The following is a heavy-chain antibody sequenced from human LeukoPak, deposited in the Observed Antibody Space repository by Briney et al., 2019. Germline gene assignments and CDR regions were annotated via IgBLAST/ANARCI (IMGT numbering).Heavy chain of an antibody. CDR1: GGSISSGDYY. Sequence: PSQTLSLTCTVSGGSISSGDYYWSWIRQPPGKGLEWIGYIYYSGSTYYNPSLKSRVTISVDTSKNQFSLKLSSVTAADTAVYYCARGYCRSTSCYLNWFDPWGQGTLVTVSS. V-gene: IGHV4-30-4*08. D-gene: IGHD2-2*01. CDR2: IYYSGST. CDR3: ARGYCRSTSCYLNWFDP. J-gene: IGHJ5*02.